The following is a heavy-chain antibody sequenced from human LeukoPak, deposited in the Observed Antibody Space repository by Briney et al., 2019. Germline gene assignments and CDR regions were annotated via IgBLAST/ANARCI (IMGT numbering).Heavy chain of an antibody. Sequence: GGSLRLSWAASGFPFRSYSLSWVRQAPGKGLEWVSYISTFSSYIKYADSVKGRFTMSRDDAKNSLYLQMNSLRAEDTAVYYCARDGTPFTMILVGPDYWGQGTLVTVSS. CDR2: ISTFSSYI. CDR1: GFPFRSYS. CDR3: ARDGTPFTMILVGPDY. D-gene: IGHD3-22*01. J-gene: IGHJ4*02. V-gene: IGHV3-21*05.